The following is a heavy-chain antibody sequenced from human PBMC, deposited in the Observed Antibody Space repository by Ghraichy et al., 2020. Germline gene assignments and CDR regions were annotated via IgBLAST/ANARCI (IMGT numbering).Heavy chain of an antibody. CDR3: ARDLVDYYYFGMDV. D-gene: IGHD3-10*01. CDR2: IYHSGST. J-gene: IGHJ6*01. CDR1: GDSIISTNW. V-gene: IGHV4-4*02. Sequence: SETLSLTCTVSGDSIISTNWWSWVRQPPGKGLECIGGIYHSGSTDYNPSLKSRITISVDKSKNQFSLKRTSVTAADTAVYYCARDLVDYYYFGMDVWGPGTTVTVSA.